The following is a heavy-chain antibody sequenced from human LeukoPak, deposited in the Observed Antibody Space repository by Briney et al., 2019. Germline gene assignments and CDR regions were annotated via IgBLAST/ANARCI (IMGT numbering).Heavy chain of an antibody. CDR1: GFTFSSYA. D-gene: IGHD6-13*01. J-gene: IGHJ4*02. Sequence: GGSLRLSCAASGFTFSSYAMSWVRQAPGKGLEWVSRISASGGSTYYTDSVKGRFTISRDNHKNALYLQMDSLRAEDTAVYHCAKLVNKCSSSCPDYWGQGTLVTVSS. CDR2: ISASGGST. CDR3: AKLVNKCSSSCPDY. V-gene: IGHV3-23*01.